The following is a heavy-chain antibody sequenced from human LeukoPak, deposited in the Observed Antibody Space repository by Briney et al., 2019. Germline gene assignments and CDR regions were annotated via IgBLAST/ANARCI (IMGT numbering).Heavy chain of an antibody. J-gene: IGHJ4*02. D-gene: IGHD4-23*01. CDR2: INHSGST. Sequence: PSETLSLTCAVYGGSFSSYYWGWIRHPPGKGLEWVGEINHSGSTNYNQSLKSRVTISVDTSKNQFSLKLSSVTAADTAVYYCARFIVGNSKRFDYWGQGTLVTVSS. V-gene: IGHV4-34*01. CDR1: GGSFSSYY. CDR3: ARFIVGNSKRFDY.